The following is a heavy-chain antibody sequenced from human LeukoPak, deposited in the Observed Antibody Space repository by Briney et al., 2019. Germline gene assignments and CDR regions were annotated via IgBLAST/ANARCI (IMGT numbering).Heavy chain of an antibody. J-gene: IGHJ6*02. V-gene: IGHV4-34*01. CDR2: INHSGST. Sequence: PSETLSLTCAVYGGSFSEYYWSWMRQSPGKGLESIGKINHSGSTNYNPSLKIRVTISGDTSKKQFSLKLSSVTAADTAVYYCARGPRRSWPNYYYYGMDVWGQGTTVTVSS. CDR3: ARGPRRSWPNYYYYGMDV. D-gene: IGHD6-13*01. CDR1: GGSFSEYY.